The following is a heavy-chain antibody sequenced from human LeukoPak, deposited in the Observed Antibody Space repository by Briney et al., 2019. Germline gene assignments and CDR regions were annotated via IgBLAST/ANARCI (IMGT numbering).Heavy chain of an antibody. V-gene: IGHV4-34*01. CDR1: GGSFSDYY. Sequence: SETLSLTCADYGGSFSDYYWSWIRQPPGKGLEWIGEIDHSGSTNYNPSLKSRVIISVDTSKNQFSLNLTSVTAADTAVYYCASVRDWGQGTLVTVSS. J-gene: IGHJ4*02. CDR3: ASVRD. D-gene: IGHD3-10*02. CDR2: IDHSGST.